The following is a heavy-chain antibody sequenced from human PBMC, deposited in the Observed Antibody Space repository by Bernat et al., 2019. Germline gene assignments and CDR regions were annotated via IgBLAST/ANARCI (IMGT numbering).Heavy chain of an antibody. CDR1: GFTFSSYG. Sequence: QVQLVESGGGVVQPGRSLRLSCAASGFTFSSYGMHWVRQAPGKGLEWVAVISYDGSNKYYADSVKGRFTISRDNSKNTLYLQMNSLRAEDTAVYYCAKVPYSSGSHYWGQGTLVTVSS. D-gene: IGHD6-19*01. V-gene: IGHV3-30*18. CDR3: AKVPYSSGSHY. J-gene: IGHJ4*02. CDR2: ISYDGSNK.